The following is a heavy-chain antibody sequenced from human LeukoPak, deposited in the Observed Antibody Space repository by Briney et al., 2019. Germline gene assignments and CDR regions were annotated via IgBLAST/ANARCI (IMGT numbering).Heavy chain of an antibody. V-gene: IGHV1-69*13. D-gene: IGHD6-13*01. CDR3: ARDLSSSEFDY. CDR2: IIPIFGSS. CDR1: GGTFNNYA. J-gene: IGHJ4*02. Sequence: ASVKVSCKASGGTFNNYAINWVRQAPGQGLEWMGGIIPIFGSSNYAQKFQGRVTITADESTTTAYMELSSLRSEDTAVYYCARDLSSSEFDYWGQGTLVTVSS.